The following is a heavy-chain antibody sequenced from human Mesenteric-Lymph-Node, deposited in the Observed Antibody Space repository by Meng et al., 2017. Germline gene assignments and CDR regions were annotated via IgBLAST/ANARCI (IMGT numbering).Heavy chain of an antibody. D-gene: IGHD2-8*02. Sequence: VRLQPGGAGLLTPSGTLSLTCAVYGGSLGGAYWNWIRQPPGKGLEWIGEIIHGGSPSYNPSLKSRVTISIDTSKNQLSLMLSSVTAADTAVYYCARRPTGIDYWGQGTLVTVSS. CDR1: GGSLGGAY. CDR2: IIHGGSP. CDR3: ARRPTGIDY. J-gene: IGHJ4*02. V-gene: IGHV4-34*12.